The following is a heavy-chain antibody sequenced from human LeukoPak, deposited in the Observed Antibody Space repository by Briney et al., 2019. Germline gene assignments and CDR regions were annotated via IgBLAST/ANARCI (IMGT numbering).Heavy chain of an antibody. CDR2: IYYSGST. D-gene: IGHD6-13*01. V-gene: IGHV4-59*08. Sequence: SETLSLTCTVSGGSISSYYWSWIRQPPGKGLEWIGYIYYSGSTNYNPSFKSRVTISVGTSKNQFSLKLSSVTAADTAVYYCARQRIAAAGINPWGQGTLVTVSS. J-gene: IGHJ5*02. CDR3: ARQRIAAAGINP. CDR1: GGSISSYY.